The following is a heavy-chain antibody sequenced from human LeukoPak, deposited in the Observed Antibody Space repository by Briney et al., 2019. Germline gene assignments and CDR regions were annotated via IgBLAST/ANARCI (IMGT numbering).Heavy chain of an antibody. V-gene: IGHV3-7*01. Sequence: PGGSLRLSCAASGFTFSSYWMSWVRQAPGKGLEWVANIKQDGSEKYYVDSVKGRFTISRDNAKNSLYLQMNRLRAEDTAVYYCAREREGRDGYNSASGRDTHGDYWGQGTLVTVSS. J-gene: IGHJ4*02. CDR3: AREREGRDGYNSASGRDTHGDY. CDR2: IKQDGSEK. D-gene: IGHD5-24*01. CDR1: GFTFSSYW.